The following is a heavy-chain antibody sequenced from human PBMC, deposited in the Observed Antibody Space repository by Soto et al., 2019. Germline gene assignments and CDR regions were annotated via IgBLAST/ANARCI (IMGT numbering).Heavy chain of an antibody. J-gene: IGHJ5*02. CDR2: INHSGNT. CDR3: ARALRFDP. V-gene: IGHV4-34*01. Sequence: PSETLSLTCAVYGGSFSNYYWTWIRQPPGKGLEWIGEINHSGNTEYNPALKGRVTMSADTSKIQFSLKLSSVTAADTAVYYCARALRFDPWGQGTPVTVSS. D-gene: IGHD5-12*01. CDR1: GGSFSNYY.